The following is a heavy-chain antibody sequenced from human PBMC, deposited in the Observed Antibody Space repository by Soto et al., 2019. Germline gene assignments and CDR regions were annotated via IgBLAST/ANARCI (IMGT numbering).Heavy chain of an antibody. CDR1: GFTFNRYT. Sequence: QVQLVESGGGVVQPGRSLRISCAASGFTFNRYTMHWVRQAPGKGLQWVALISFDGRKRDYADSVKGRFTISRDISKNTLYLQMNSLSAEDTAMYYCARDETGDFDYWGQGTLVTVSS. V-gene: IGHV3-30*04. J-gene: IGHJ4*02. D-gene: IGHD7-27*01. CDR2: ISFDGRKR. CDR3: ARDETGDFDY.